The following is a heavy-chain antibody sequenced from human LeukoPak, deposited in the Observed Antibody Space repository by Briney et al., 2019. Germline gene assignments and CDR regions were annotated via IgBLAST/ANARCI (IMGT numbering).Heavy chain of an antibody. D-gene: IGHD6-13*01. CDR1: GFTFSTYA. V-gene: IGHV3-23*01. CDR2: ISGRGVST. Sequence: PGGSLRLSCAASGFTFSTYAMSWVRQAPGKGLEWVSAISGRGVSTSYADSVKGRFSISRDNSKNTLYLQMNSLRAEDTAVYYCARGGSESSSWYFDYWGQGTLVTVSS. J-gene: IGHJ4*02. CDR3: ARGGSESSSWYFDY.